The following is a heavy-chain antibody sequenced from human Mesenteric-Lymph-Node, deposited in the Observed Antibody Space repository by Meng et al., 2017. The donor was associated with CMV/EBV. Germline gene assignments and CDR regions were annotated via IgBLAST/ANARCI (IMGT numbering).Heavy chain of an antibody. D-gene: IGHD3-22*01. CDR2: MNPNSGNT. J-gene: IGHJ4*02. Sequence: ASVKVSCKASGYTFTSYDINWVRQATGQGLEWMGWMNPNSGNTGYAQKFQGRVTITRNTSISTAYMELSSLRSEDTAVYYCARPQEWTYYYDSSGYGYFDYWGQGTLVTVSS. CDR3: ARPQEWTYYYDSSGYGYFDY. CDR1: GYTFTSYD. V-gene: IGHV1-8*03.